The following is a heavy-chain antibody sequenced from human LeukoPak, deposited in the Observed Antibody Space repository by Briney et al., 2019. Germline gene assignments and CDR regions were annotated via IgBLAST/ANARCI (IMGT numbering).Heavy chain of an antibody. D-gene: IGHD3-9*01. J-gene: IGHJ4*02. CDR2: ISSSSSYT. V-gene: IGHV3-21*05. Sequence: GGSLRLSCAASGFTFSSYSMNWVRQAPGKGLEWVSYISSSSSYTNYADSVKGRFTISRDNAKNSLYLQMNSLRAEDTAVYYCARDAIWQSTRYFDWLVDYWGQGTLVTVSS. CDR1: GFTFSSYS. CDR3: ARDAIWQSTRYFDWLVDY.